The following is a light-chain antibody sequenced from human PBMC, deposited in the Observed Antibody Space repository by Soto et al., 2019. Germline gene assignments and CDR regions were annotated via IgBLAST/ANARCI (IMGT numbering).Light chain of an antibody. V-gene: IGLV2-14*01. CDR2: DVS. CDR3: SSYTSSSNPYV. Sequence: LTQPASVSGSPGQSLTISCTGTSSDVGGYNYVSWYQQHPGKAPKLMIYDVSTRPSGVSNRFSGSKSGNTASLTISGLQAEDEADYYCSSYTSSSNPYVFGTGTKVTVL. J-gene: IGLJ1*01. CDR1: SSDVGGYNY.